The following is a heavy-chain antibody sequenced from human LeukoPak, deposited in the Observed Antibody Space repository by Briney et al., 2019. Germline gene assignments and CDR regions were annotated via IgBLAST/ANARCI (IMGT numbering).Heavy chain of an antibody. CDR2: ISSSSSYI. J-gene: IGHJ4*02. Sequence: GGSLRLSCAASGFTFSSYSMNWVRQAPGKGLEWVSSISSSSSYIYYADSVKGRFTISRDNAKNSLYLQMNSLRAEDTAIYYCAKSTYYYGSGTYYMEFDYWGQGSLVTVSS. CDR1: GFTFSSYS. V-gene: IGHV3-21*04. D-gene: IGHD3-10*01. CDR3: AKSTYYYGSGTYYMEFDY.